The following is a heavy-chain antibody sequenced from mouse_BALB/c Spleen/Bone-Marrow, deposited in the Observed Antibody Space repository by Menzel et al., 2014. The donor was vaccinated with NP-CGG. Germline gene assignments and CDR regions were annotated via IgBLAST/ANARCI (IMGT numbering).Heavy chain of an antibody. D-gene: IGHD2-3*01. Sequence: EVQLVESGGGLVQPGGSLKLSCAASGFTFSSYGMSWVRQTPDKRLELVATINSNGGSTYYPDSVKGRFTISRDNAKNTLHLQMSSLKSEDTAMYYCARERDGYFRDAMDYWGQGTSVTVSS. V-gene: IGHV5-6-3*01. CDR1: GFTFSSYG. CDR2: INSNGGST. CDR3: ARERDGYFRDAMDY. J-gene: IGHJ4*01.